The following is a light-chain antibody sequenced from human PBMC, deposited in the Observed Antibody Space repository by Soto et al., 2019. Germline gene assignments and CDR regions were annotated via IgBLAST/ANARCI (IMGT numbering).Light chain of an antibody. V-gene: IGKV2-28*01. Sequence: DIVMTQSPLSLPVTPGEAASISCRSSQSLLHSNGYNYLDWYLQKPGQSPQLLIYLGSNRASGVPDRFSGSGSGIDFTLKISRVEAEDVGVYYCMQSTHWPHTFGQGTKLEIK. CDR2: LGS. CDR3: MQSTHWPHT. CDR1: QSLLHSNGYNY. J-gene: IGKJ2*01.